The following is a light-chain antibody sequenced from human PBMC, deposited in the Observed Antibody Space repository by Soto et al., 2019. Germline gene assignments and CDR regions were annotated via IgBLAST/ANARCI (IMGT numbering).Light chain of an antibody. CDR3: HQYGSSPGT. CDR2: GAS. CDR1: QSVNSD. Sequence: EIVMTQSPATLSVSLGERATLSCRASQSVNSDLAWYQQKPGQAPRLLIYGASSRATGIPDRFGGSGSGTDFTLTISSLEPEDFAVYYCHQYGSSPGTFGQGTKVDIK. J-gene: IGKJ1*01. V-gene: IGKV3-20*01.